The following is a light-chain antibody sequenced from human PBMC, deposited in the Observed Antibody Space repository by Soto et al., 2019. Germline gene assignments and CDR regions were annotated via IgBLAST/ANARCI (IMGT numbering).Light chain of an antibody. Sequence: DIVMTQSPDSLAVSLGERATVNCKSSQSLLYSSNNKNYLAWYQQKPGQPPKMLIYWASSRESGVPDRFSGSGSGTDFTLTISSLQAEDVAVYYCHQYYNSPLTFGGGTKVDIK. V-gene: IGKV4-1*01. J-gene: IGKJ4*01. CDR1: QSLLYSSNNKNY. CDR2: WAS. CDR3: HQYYNSPLT.